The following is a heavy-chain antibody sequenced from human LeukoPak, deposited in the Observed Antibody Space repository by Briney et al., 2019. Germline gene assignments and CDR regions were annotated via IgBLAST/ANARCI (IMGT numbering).Heavy chain of an antibody. CDR1: GFTFSDYY. CDR3: ARVAMVTSPFHY. J-gene: IGHJ4*02. CDR2: ISGSGSTI. Sequence: PGGSLRLSCAASGFTFSDYYMTWIRQAPGKGLEWISYISGSGSTIYYADSVKGRLTISRDNGRNSLHLQMNNVRAEDTAVYYCARVAMVTSPFHYWGQGTLVSVSS. D-gene: IGHD4-23*01. V-gene: IGHV3-11*01.